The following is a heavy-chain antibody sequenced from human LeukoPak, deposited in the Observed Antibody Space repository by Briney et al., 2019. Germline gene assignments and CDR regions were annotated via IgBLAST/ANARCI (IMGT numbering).Heavy chain of an antibody. Sequence: SETLSLTCAVYGGSFSGYYWSWIRQPPGKGLEWIGEINHSGSTNYNPSLKSRVTISVDTSKNQFSLKLSSVTAADTAVYYCARGSGRVGSYYALVYWGQGTLVTVSS. J-gene: IGHJ1*01. CDR1: GGSFSGYY. D-gene: IGHD1-26*01. CDR2: INHSGST. V-gene: IGHV4-34*01. CDR3: ARGSGRVGSYYALVY.